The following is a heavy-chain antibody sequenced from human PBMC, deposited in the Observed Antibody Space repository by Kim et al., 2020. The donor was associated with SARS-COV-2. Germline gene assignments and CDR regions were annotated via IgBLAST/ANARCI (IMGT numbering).Heavy chain of an antibody. J-gene: IGHJ5*02. V-gene: IGHV4-34*01. CDR1: GGSFSGYY. CDR3: ARGISLAAAGINWFDP. CDR2: INHSGST. Sequence: SETLSLTCAVYGGSFSGYYWSWIRQPPGKGLEWIGEINHSGSTNYNPSLKSRVTISVDTSKNQFSLKLSSVTAADTAVYYCARGISLAAAGINWFDPWGQGTLVTVSS. D-gene: IGHD6-13*01.